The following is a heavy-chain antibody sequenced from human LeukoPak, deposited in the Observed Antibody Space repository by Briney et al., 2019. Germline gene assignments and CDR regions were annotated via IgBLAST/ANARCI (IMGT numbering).Heavy chain of an antibody. Sequence: SETLSLTCTISSGSISSSSYYWGWIRQPPGKGLEWIGSIYYSGSTYYNPSLKSRVTISVDTSKNQFSLKLSSVTAADTAVYYCARQHYCSGTSCYNPNWFDPWGQGTLVTVSS. D-gene: IGHD2-2*02. J-gene: IGHJ5*02. CDR3: ARQHYCSGTSCYNPNWFDP. CDR2: IYYSGST. V-gene: IGHV4-39*01. CDR1: SGSISSSSYY.